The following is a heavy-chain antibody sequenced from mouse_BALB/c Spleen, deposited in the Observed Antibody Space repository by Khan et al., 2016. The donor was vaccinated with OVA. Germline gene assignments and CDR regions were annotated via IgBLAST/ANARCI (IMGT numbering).Heavy chain of an antibody. CDR2: IWGGGNT. CDR1: GISLSRYS. CDR3: ARNHYGGGYWYFDV. D-gene: IGHD1-1*01. Sequence: QVQLKESGPGLVAPSQSLSITCTVSGISLSRYSIHWVRQPPGKGLAWLGMIWGGGNTDYNSALKSSLSISKDNSKTQVILKMNSLQNDDTAMYYCARNHYGGGYWYFDVWVAETTVTVSS. V-gene: IGHV2-6-4*01. J-gene: IGHJ1*01.